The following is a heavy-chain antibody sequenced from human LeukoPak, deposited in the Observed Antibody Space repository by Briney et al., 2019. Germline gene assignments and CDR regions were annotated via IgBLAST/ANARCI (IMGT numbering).Heavy chain of an antibody. J-gene: IGHJ4*02. D-gene: IGHD1-26*01. CDR1: GGSISSGDYY. CDR3: ARVHYSGSYYFDY. Sequence: TSETLSLTCTVSGGSISSGDYYWSWIRQPPGKGLEWIGYIYYSGSTYYNPSLKSRVTISVDTSKNQFSLKLSSVIAADTAVYYCARVHYSGSYYFDYWGQGTLVTVSS. CDR2: IYYSGST. V-gene: IGHV4-30-4*01.